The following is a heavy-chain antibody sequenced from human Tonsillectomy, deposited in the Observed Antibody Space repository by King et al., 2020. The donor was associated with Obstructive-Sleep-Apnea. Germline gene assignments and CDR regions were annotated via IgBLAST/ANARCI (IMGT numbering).Heavy chain of an antibody. V-gene: IGHV4-39*01. CDR2: IYYSGST. CDR1: GGSISSSSYY. J-gene: IGHJ5*02. Sequence: QLQESGPGLVKPPETLSLTCTVSGGSISSSSYYLGWIRQPPGTGLGWIGSIYYSGSTYYNPSLKSRVTISVDTSKNQFSLKLSSVTAADTAVYYCASADIFTRNWFDPWGQGTLVTVSS. D-gene: IGHD3-9*01. CDR3: ASADIFTRNWFDP.